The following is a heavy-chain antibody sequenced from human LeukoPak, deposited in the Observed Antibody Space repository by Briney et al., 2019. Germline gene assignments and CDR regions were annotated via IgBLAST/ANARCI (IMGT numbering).Heavy chain of an antibody. Sequence: GASVKVSCKASGGTFSSYGFHWVRQAPGKGLEWMVAISPDGSKTSFADSARGRFTISRDNSKNTIYLQMDSLRPEDTAVYYCAKVGTSWEELWYNWFDPWGQGTLVTVSS. CDR1: GGTFSSYG. J-gene: IGHJ5*02. D-gene: IGHD5-18*01. V-gene: IGHV3-30*18. CDR2: ISPDGSKT. CDR3: AKVGTSWEELWYNWFDP.